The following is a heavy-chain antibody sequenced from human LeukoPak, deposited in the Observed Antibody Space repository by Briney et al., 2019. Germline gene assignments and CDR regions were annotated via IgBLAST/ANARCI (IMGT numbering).Heavy chain of an antibody. V-gene: IGHV3-23*01. D-gene: IGHD2-15*01. Sequence: GGSLRLSCAASGFTFSTYAMSWARQAPGKGLEWVSGISSSGSGGNTYYADSVKGRFTISRDSSKNTLFLQMNTLRAEDTAIYYCAKDTVVVVAATLDYWGQGTLVTVSS. J-gene: IGHJ4*02. CDR2: ISSSGSGGNT. CDR3: AKDTVVVVAATLDY. CDR1: GFTFSTYA.